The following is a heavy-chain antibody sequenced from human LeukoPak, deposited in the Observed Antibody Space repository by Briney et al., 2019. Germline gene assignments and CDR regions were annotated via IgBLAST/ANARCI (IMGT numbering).Heavy chain of an antibody. CDR3: AGHHPRNTVDF. V-gene: IGHV4-59*08. D-gene: IGHD2/OR15-2a*01. CDR1: GGSISSYY. J-gene: IGHJ4*02. CDR2: IYYSGST. Sequence: SETLSLTCTVSGGSISSYYWGWIRQPPGKGLEWIGYIYYSGSTNYNPSLKSRVTISVDTSKDQFSLKLSSVTAADTAVYYCAGHHPRNTVDFWGQGTLVTVSS.